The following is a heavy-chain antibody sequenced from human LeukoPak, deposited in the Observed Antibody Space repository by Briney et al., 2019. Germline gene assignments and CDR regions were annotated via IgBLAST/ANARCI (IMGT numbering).Heavy chain of an antibody. D-gene: IGHD2-2*01. J-gene: IGHJ4*02. CDR2: ISSSSSTI. Sequence: GGSLRLSCAASGFTFSSYSMNWVRQAPGKGLEWVSYISSSSSTIYYADSVKGRFTISRDNAKNSLYLQMNSLRAEDTAVYYCARDRYCSSTSCSPGMAKGGYWGQGTLATVSS. CDR1: GFTFSSYS. CDR3: ARDRYCSSTSCSPGMAKGGY. V-gene: IGHV3-48*01.